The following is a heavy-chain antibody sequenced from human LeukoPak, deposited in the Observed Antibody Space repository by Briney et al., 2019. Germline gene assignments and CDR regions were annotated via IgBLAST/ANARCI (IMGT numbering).Heavy chain of an antibody. J-gene: IGHJ4*02. Sequence: PSETLSLTCAVYGGSFSGYYWSWIRQPPGKGLEWIGEINHSGSTNYNPSLKSRVTISVDTSKDQFSLKLSSVTAADTAVYYCARAPLGFCSGGTCKRYFDYWGQGTLVTVSS. CDR3: ARAPLGFCSGGTCKRYFDY. CDR1: GGSFSGYY. V-gene: IGHV4-34*01. CDR2: INHSGST. D-gene: IGHD2-15*01.